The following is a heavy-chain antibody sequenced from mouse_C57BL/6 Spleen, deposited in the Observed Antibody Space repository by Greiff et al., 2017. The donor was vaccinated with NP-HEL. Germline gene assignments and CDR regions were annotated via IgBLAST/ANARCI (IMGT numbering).Heavy chain of an antibody. J-gene: IGHJ4*01. Sequence: EVQLVESEGGLVQPGSSMKLSCTASGFTFSDYYMAWVRQVPEKGLEWVANINYDGSSTYYLDSLKSRFIISRDNAKNILYLQMSSLMSEDTATYYCARVRPSIDYWGQGTSVTVSS. CDR2: INYDGSST. D-gene: IGHD2-12*01. CDR1: GFTFSDYY. V-gene: IGHV5-16*01. CDR3: ARVRPSIDY.